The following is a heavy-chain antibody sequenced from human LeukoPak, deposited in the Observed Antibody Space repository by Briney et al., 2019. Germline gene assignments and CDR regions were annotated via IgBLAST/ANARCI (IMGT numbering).Heavy chain of an antibody. D-gene: IGHD2-2*01. CDR2: IYSGGST. CDR1: GFTVSSNY. Sequence: GGSLRLSCAASGFTVSSNYMSWVRQAPGKGLEWVSVIYSGGSTYYADSVKGRFTISRDNSKNTLYLQMNSLRAEDTAVYYCAKRFCGSSTTCYHAFEIWGQGTMVIVSS. CDR3: AKRFCGSSTTCYHAFEI. V-gene: IGHV3-53*05. J-gene: IGHJ3*02.